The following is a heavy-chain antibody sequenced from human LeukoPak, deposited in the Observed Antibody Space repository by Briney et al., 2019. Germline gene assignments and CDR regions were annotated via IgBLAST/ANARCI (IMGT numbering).Heavy chain of an antibody. Sequence: GGSLRLSCAASGFTFSSYSMNWVRQAPGKGLEWVSSISSSSYIYYADSVKGRFTISRDNAKNSLYLQMNSLRAEDTAVYYCARLGGGVYGDYVSSFDYWGQGTLVTVSS. J-gene: IGHJ4*02. CDR3: ARLGGGVYGDYVSSFDY. D-gene: IGHD4-17*01. CDR2: ISSSSYI. CDR1: GFTFSSYS. V-gene: IGHV3-21*01.